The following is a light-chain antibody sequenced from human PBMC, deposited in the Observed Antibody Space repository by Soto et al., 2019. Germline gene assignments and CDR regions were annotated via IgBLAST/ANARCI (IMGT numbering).Light chain of an antibody. Sequence: DFQMTQSPSSLSASVGDRVIITCRSSQSISNNLCWYQQRPGKAPKLLIYAASTLQSGVPSRFSGSGSGTHFTLTISSLQPEDFATYYCQQIYSPPLAFGPGTKVDLK. CDR2: AAS. CDR1: QSISNN. CDR3: QQIYSPPLA. V-gene: IGKV1-39*01. J-gene: IGKJ3*01.